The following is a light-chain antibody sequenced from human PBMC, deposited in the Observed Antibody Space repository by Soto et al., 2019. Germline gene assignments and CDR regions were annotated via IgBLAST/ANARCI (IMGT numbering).Light chain of an antibody. Sequence: EIVMTQSPATLSVSPGERATLSCRASQSVGSTLAWYQQKRGQAPRLLIYGASTRATGIPARFSGSGSGTEFTLTISSLQSEDFLVYYCQQYNSWPITFGQGTRLEIK. V-gene: IGKV3D-15*01. CDR3: QQYNSWPIT. J-gene: IGKJ5*01. CDR2: GAS. CDR1: QSVGST.